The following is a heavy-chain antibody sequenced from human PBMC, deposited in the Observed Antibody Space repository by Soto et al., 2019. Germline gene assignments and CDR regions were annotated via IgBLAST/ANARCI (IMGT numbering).Heavy chain of an antibody. CDR2: IYYSGST. J-gene: IGHJ5*02. V-gene: IGHV4-30-4*01. CDR3: AILNMGTTVGGGWFDP. D-gene: IGHD4-4*01. CDR1: GGSISSGDYY. Sequence: QVQLQESGPGLVKPSQTLSLTCTVSGGSISSGDYYWSWIRQPPGKGLEWIGYIYYSGSTYYNPPLKSRVTISVDTSKNQFSLKLSSVTAADTAVYYCAILNMGTTVGGGWFDPWGQGTLVTVSS.